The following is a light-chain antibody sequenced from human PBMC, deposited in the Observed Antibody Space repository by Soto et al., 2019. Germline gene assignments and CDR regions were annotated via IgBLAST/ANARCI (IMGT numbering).Light chain of an antibody. CDR2: EVT. CDR1: SSDVGGYNS. V-gene: IGLV2-14*01. J-gene: IGLJ3*02. CDR3: SSYAGRSTFEV. Sequence: QAVVTQPASVSGSPGQSISISCTGTSSDVGGYNSVSWYQQHPGKVPKLIIYEVTNRPSGVSYRFSGSKSGNTASLTISGLQADDEADYYCSSYAGRSTFEVFGGGTKLTVL.